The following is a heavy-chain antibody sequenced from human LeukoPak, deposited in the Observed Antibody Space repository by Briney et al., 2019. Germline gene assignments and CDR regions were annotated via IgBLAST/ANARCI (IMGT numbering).Heavy chain of an antibody. D-gene: IGHD1-26*01. CDR2: ISSNGGST. CDR3: AKLGWELPSYYFDY. V-gene: IGHV3-64D*06. J-gene: IGHJ4*02. CDR1: GFTFSSYA. Sequence: GGSLRLSCSASGFTFSSYAMHWVRQAPGKGLEYVSAISSNGGSTYYADSVKGRFTISRDNSKNTLYLQMSSLRAEDTAVYYCAKLGWELPSYYFDYWGQGTLVTVSS.